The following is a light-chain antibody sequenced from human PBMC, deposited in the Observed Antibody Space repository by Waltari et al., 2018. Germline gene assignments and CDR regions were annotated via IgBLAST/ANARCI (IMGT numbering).Light chain of an antibody. CDR2: DAS. Sequence: EIVFTQSRATLSLSPGEGATLSCRASQSVSSSLAWIQQRPGQAPRLLIYDASSRATGIPARFSGSGSGTDFTLTISSLEPEDFAVYYCQQRAFWPPTFGRGTKLEMK. V-gene: IGKV3-11*01. CDR1: QSVSSS. CDR3: QQRAFWPPT. J-gene: IGKJ2*01.